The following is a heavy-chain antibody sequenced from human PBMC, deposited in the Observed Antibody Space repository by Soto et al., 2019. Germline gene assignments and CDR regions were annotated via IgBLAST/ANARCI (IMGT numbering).Heavy chain of an antibody. D-gene: IGHD5-12*01. CDR1: GGSVSSGGYY. Sequence: QVQLQESGQGLVKPSETLSLTCTVSGGSVSSGGYYWSWIRQPPGKGMAWIGYIYSSGSTSYNPLLKSRVTISVYTSKNQFSLKLSSVTAADTAVYYCARDGDGYNYWGQGTLVTFSS. CDR3: ARDGDGYNY. CDR2: IYSSGST. J-gene: IGHJ4*02. V-gene: IGHV4-61*08.